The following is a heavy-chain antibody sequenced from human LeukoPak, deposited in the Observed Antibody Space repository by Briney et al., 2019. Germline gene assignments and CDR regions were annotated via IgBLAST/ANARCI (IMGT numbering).Heavy chain of an antibody. D-gene: IGHD6-19*01. J-gene: IGHJ4*02. V-gene: IGHV3-21*01. CDR2: ISSSSSYI. Sequence: GGSLRLSCAASGFTVSSNYMSWVRQAPGKGLEWVSSISSSSSYIYYADSVKGRFTISRDNAKNSLYLQMNSLRAEDTAVYYCARGSRGIAVAGLGYWGQGTLVTVSS. CDR1: GFTVSSNY. CDR3: ARGSRGIAVAGLGY.